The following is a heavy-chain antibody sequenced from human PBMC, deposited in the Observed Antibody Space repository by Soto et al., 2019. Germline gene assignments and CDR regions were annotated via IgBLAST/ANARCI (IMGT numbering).Heavy chain of an antibody. Sequence: SETLSLTCTVSGGSISSYYWSWIRQPPGKGLEWIGYIYYSGSTNYNPSLKSRVTISVDTSNNQFSLMLSSVTAADTAVYYCARSYCSGGSCYSNDAFDIWGQGTMVTVSS. CDR2: IYYSGST. D-gene: IGHD2-15*01. CDR3: ARSYCSGGSCYSNDAFDI. J-gene: IGHJ3*02. V-gene: IGHV4-59*01. CDR1: GGSISSYY.